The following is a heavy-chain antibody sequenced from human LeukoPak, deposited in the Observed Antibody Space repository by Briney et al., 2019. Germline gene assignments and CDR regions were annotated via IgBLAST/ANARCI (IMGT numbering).Heavy chain of an antibody. Sequence: PSETLSLTCTVSGGSLSSGGYYWTWIRQHPGKGLEWIGYIYYRGSTDYNPSPKSRVIISVDTSKNHFSLKLTSVTAADTAVYYCGRVTRTGARVRGVIVIDPWGQGTLVTVSS. J-gene: IGHJ5*02. CDR3: GRVTRTGARVRGVIVIDP. D-gene: IGHD3-10*01. CDR2: IYYRGST. CDR1: GGSLSSGGYY. V-gene: IGHV4-31*03.